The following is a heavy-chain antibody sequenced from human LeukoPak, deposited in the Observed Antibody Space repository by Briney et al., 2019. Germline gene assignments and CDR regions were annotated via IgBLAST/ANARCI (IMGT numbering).Heavy chain of an antibody. V-gene: IGHV3-48*01. Sequence: GGSLRLSCAASGFTFSSYSMNWVRQAPGKGLEWVSYISSSSSTIYYADSVKGRFTISRDNSKNTLYLQMNSLRAEDTAVYYCAGWAGPTQFDYWGQGTLVTVSS. D-gene: IGHD6-19*01. CDR3: AGWAGPTQFDY. CDR1: GFTFSSYS. CDR2: ISSSSSTI. J-gene: IGHJ4*02.